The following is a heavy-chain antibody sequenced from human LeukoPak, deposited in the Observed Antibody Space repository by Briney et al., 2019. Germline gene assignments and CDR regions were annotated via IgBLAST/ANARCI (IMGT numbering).Heavy chain of an antibody. CDR1: GGSISSSSYY. CDR2: IYYSGST. CDR3: ASGVVVAATLDY. Sequence: SETLSLTCTVSGGSISSSSYYWGWIRQPPGKGLEWIGSIYYSGSTYYNPSLKSRVTISVDTSKNQFSLKLNSVTAADTAVYYCASGVVVAATLDYWGQGTLVTVSS. J-gene: IGHJ4*02. D-gene: IGHD2-15*01. V-gene: IGHV4-39*07.